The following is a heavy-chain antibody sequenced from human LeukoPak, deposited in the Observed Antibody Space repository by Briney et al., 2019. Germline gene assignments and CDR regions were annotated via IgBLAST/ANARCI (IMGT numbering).Heavy chain of an antibody. CDR1: GFTFSSYS. J-gene: IGHJ5*02. Sequence: KTGGSLRLSCAASGFTFSSYSMNWVRQAPGKGLEWVPSISSSSSYIYYADSVKGRFTISRDNAKNSLYLQMNSLRAEDTAVYYCARDLEYCSGGSCYDWFDPWGQGTLVTVSS. D-gene: IGHD2-15*01. CDR2: ISSSSSYI. CDR3: ARDLEYCSGGSCYDWFDP. V-gene: IGHV3-21*01.